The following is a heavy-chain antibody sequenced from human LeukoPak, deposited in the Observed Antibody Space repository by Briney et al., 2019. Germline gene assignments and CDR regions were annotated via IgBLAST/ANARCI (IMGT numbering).Heavy chain of an antibody. Sequence: ASVKVSCKASGYTFTSYYIHWVRQAPGQGLEWMGWISPNSGDTSYAQKFQGRVTMTSDTSISSASMELSRLRSDDTAVYYCARGAIFGVVTNYFDSWGQGTLVTVSS. CDR3: ARGAIFGVVTNYFDS. CDR1: GYTFTSYY. D-gene: IGHD3-3*01. CDR2: ISPNSGDT. V-gene: IGHV1-2*02. J-gene: IGHJ4*02.